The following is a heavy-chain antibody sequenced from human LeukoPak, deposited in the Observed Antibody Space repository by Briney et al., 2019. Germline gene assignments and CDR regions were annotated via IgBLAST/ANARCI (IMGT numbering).Heavy chain of an antibody. V-gene: IGHV3-33*01. D-gene: IGHD3-10*01. Sequence: PGRSLRLSCAASGFTFSSYGMHWVRQAPGKGLEWVAVIWYDGSNKYYADSVKGRFTISRDNSKNTLYLQMNSLRAEDTAVYYCARDDGVLWFGELGYWGQGTLVTVSS. CDR1: GFTFSSYG. J-gene: IGHJ4*02. CDR3: ARDDGVLWFGELGY. CDR2: IWYDGSNK.